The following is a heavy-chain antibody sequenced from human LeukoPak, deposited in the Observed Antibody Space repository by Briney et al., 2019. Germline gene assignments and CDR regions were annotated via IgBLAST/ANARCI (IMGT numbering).Heavy chain of an antibody. CDR1: GYSFTSYW. J-gene: IGHJ5*02. D-gene: IGHD3-3*01. CDR2: IYPGDPDT. CDR3: ARGTYYDFWSGSHTNNWFDP. Sequence: PGESLKISCKGSGYSFTSYWIGWVRQMPGKGLEWMGIIYPGDPDTRYSPSFQGQVTISADKSISTAYLQWSSLKASDTAMYYCARGTYYDFWSGSHTNNWFDPWGQGTLVTVSS. V-gene: IGHV5-51*01.